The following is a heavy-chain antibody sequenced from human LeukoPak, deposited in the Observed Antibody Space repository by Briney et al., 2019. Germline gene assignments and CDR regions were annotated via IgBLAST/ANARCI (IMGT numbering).Heavy chain of an antibody. CDR3: ARGRSKNPASTPSLFDY. V-gene: IGHV1-69*05. D-gene: IGHD3-16*01. CDR1: GGTFSSYA. J-gene: IGHJ4*02. Sequence: GASVKVSCXASGGTFSSYAISWVRQARGQGLEWMGGIIPIFGTANYAQKFQGRVTITTDESTSTAYMELSSLRSEDTAVYYCARGRSKNPASTPSLFDYWGQGTLVTVSS. CDR2: IIPIFGTA.